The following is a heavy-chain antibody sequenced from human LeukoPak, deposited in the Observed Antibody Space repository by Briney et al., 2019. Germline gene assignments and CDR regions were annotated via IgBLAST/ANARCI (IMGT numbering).Heavy chain of an antibody. CDR2: ISYDGNSQ. D-gene: IGHD1-1*01. Sequence: GGSLRLSCAASGFTFSSYAMHWVRQAPGRGLEWVAAISYDGNSQHYGAPVKGRFTISRDNSKNTVYLQINTLRTDDAAIYYCAKPYPTLTTSAVLDNWGQGTLVTVSS. V-gene: IGHV3-30*18. CDR3: AKPYPTLTTSAVLDN. J-gene: IGHJ4*02. CDR1: GFTFSSYA.